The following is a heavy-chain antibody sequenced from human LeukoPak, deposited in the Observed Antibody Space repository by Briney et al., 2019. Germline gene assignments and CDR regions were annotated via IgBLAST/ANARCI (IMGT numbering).Heavy chain of an antibody. Sequence: SVKVSCKASGGTLTSYTISWVRQAPEQGLEWMGRIIPIFGTANYAQKFQGRVTITTDASTSTAYMELSSLRSEDTAAYSCSRGGHGYSGYDLSDYSYKSDYWRQGTLVTVSA. D-gene: IGHD5-12*01. J-gene: IGHJ4*02. V-gene: IGHV1-69*05. CDR3: SRGGHGYSGYDLSDYSYKSDY. CDR2: IIPIFGTA. CDR1: GGTLTSYT.